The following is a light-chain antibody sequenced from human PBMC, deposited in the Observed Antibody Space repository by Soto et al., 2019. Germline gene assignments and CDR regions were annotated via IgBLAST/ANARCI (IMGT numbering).Light chain of an antibody. V-gene: IGKV1-39*01. J-gene: IGKJ5*01. CDR3: QQLNSYPFT. Sequence: DIQMTQSPSSLSASVGDRVTITCRASQSISSYLNWYQQKPGKAPKLLIYAASSLQSGVPSRFSGRGSGTDFTLTISGLQPEEFATYYCQQLNSYPFTVGQGTRLEIK. CDR1: QSISSY. CDR2: AAS.